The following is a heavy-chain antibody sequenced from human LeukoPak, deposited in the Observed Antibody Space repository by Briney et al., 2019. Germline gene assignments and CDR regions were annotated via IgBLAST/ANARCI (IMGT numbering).Heavy chain of an antibody. V-gene: IGHV4-59*01. CDR1: GGSISSYY. J-gene: IGHJ6*03. CDR2: IYYSGST. Sequence: SETLSLTCTVSGGSISSYYWSWIRQPPGKGLEWIGYIYYSGSTNYNPSLKSRVTISVDTSKNQFSLKLSSVTAADTAVYYCARAAARFLEWLYYMDVWGKGTTVTVSS. D-gene: IGHD3-3*01. CDR3: ARAAARFLEWLYYMDV.